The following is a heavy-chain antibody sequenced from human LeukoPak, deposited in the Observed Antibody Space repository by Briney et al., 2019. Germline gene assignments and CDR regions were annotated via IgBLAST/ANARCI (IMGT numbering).Heavy chain of an antibody. J-gene: IGHJ5*02. CDR3: ARENTGISYKWFDP. Sequence: GGSLRLSCAASGFTYSAYWMSWVRQAPGKGLEWVANIKQDGREKYYVDSVKGRFTISRDNAKSSLYLQMNSLGAEDTAVYYCARENTGISYKWFDPWGQGTLVTVSS. V-gene: IGHV3-7*01. D-gene: IGHD3-10*01. CDR2: IKQDGREK. CDR1: GFTYSAYW.